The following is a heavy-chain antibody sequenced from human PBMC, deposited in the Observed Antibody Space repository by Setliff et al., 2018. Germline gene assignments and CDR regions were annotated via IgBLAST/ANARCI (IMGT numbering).Heavy chain of an antibody. CDR1: GLSYINDW. J-gene: IGHJ6*02. Sequence: KPRGSLRLSCTASGLSYINDWVSWIRQTPGKGLEWIGESNHGGSTTYHPSLKSRLTMSVDTSKNQLSLKLSSVTAADTAVYYCARSMIQRNYYCGLDVWGQGTTVTVSS. D-gene: IGHD3-16*01. CDR2: SNHGGST. V-gene: IGHV4-34*01. CDR3: ARSMIQRNYYCGLDV.